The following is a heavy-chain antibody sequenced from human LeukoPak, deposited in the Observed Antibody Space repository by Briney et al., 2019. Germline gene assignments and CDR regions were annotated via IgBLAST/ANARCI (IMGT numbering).Heavy chain of an antibody. D-gene: IGHD6-6*01. CDR2: INSDGSNT. CDR3: AREYSTSRYFDY. CDR1: GFTFSSYW. J-gene: IGHJ4*01. V-gene: IGHV3-74*01. Sequence: GESLRLSCAASGFTFSSYWMHWVRQAPGKGLLWVSRINSDGSNTNYADSVKGRFTISRDNANNTLYLQMDSLGAEDTAVYYCAREYSTSRYFDYWGQGTLVTVSS.